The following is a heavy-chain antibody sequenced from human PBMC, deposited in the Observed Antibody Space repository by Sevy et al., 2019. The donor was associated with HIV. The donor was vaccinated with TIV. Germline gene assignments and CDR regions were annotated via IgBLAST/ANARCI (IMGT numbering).Heavy chain of an antibody. J-gene: IGHJ4*02. CDR3: AVTKDYYDSSGYPFDY. CDR2: FDPEDDET. V-gene: IGHV1-24*01. CDR1: GYILTQFS. D-gene: IGHD3-22*01. Sequence: ASVKVSCKVSGYILTQFSMHWVRQAPGKGLEWMATFDPEDDETIYAQRLQGRVTMTEDTSTDTAYMELSSLRSDDTAVYYCAVTKDYYDSSGYPFDYWGQGSLVTVSS.